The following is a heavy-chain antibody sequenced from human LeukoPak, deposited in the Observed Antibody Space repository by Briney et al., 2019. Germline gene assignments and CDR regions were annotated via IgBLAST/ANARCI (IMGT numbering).Heavy chain of an antibody. V-gene: IGHV4-59*08. Sequence: SETLSLTCTVSGGSITSNYWSWIRQPPGKGLEWIGYVYYSGTYNYSPSLKSRFTISVDTSKNQFSLKLSSVTAADTAVYYCARRHYGGNSDWFDPWGQGTLVTVSS. CDR2: VYYSGTY. J-gene: IGHJ5*02. CDR3: ARRHYGGNSDWFDP. D-gene: IGHD4-23*01. CDR1: GGSITSNY.